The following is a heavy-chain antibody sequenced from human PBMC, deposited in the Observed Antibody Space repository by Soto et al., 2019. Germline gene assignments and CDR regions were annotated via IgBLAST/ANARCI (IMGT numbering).Heavy chain of an antibody. CDR2: IYHTGNT. J-gene: IGHJ4*02. Sequence: TLSLPCTVCGGSVSRGYYWSWIRQHPGEGLEWIGFIYHTGNTFYNPSLESRVTISVDTSKKHFSLELTSATAADTAVYYCARVFDSSGFFYIFDYWGQRTLVTVSS. D-gene: IGHD3-22*01. V-gene: IGHV4-31*03. CDR1: GGSVSRGYY. CDR3: ARVFDSSGFFYIFDY.